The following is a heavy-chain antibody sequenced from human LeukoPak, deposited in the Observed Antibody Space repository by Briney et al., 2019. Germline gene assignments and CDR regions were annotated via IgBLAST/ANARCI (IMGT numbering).Heavy chain of an antibody. Sequence: GGSLRLSCAASGFTFDDYAMHWVRQAPGKGLEWVSLISWDGGSTYYADSVKGRFTISRDNSKNSLYLQMNSLRAEDTALYYCAKDRYYYGSGSYYKPYYYYGMDVWGEGTTVTVSS. J-gene: IGHJ6*04. V-gene: IGHV3-43D*04. D-gene: IGHD3-10*01. CDR3: AKDRYYYGSGSYYKPYYYYGMDV. CDR2: ISWDGGST. CDR1: GFTFDDYA.